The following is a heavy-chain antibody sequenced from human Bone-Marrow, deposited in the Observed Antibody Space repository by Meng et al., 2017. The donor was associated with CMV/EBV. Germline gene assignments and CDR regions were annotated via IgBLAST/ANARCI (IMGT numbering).Heavy chain of an antibody. J-gene: IGHJ3*02. Sequence: GESLKISCAASGFTFSSYGMHWVRQAPGKGLEWVAFIRYDGSNKYYADSVKGRFTISRDNAKNSLYLQMNSLRAEDTAVYYCARDTVYCGGDCPPAFAIWGQGKMVNVSS. CDR1: GFTFSSYG. CDR2: IRYDGSNK. CDR3: ARDTVYCGGDCPPAFAI. D-gene: IGHD2-21*01. V-gene: IGHV3-30*02.